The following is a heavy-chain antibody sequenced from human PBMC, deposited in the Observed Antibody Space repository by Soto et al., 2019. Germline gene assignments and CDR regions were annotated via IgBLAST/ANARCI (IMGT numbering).Heavy chain of an antibody. CDR2: SSPRGDTI. J-gene: IGHJ4*02. D-gene: IGHD6-19*01. V-gene: IGHV3-48*02. Sequence: GGSLKLSCVASGFSLANYPMNWVRQTPGKGLEWISYSSPRGDTIYYADSVEGRFTISRDNARNSLSLHMSSLRDEDSALYYCAKGPHTNVGWPYYFESWGQGAQVTVSS. CDR1: GFSLANYP. CDR3: AKGPHTNVGWPYYFES.